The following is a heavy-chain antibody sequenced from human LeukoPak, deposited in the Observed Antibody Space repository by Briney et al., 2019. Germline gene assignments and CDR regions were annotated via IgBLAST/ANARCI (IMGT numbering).Heavy chain of an antibody. Sequence: QSGGSLRLSCAASGFTFSSYAMSWVRQAPGKGLEWISYISSSSTNIHYADSVKGRFTISRDNAKNSLYLQMNSLRDEDTAVYYCANTNYDSSGYLGAFDIWGQGTMVTVSS. CDR2: ISSSSTNI. D-gene: IGHD3-22*01. CDR3: ANTNYDSSGYLGAFDI. J-gene: IGHJ3*02. V-gene: IGHV3-48*02. CDR1: GFTFSSYA.